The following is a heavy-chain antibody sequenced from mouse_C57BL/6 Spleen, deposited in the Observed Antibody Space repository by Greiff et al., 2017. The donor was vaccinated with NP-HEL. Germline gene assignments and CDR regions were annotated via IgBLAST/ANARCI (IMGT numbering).Heavy chain of an antibody. Sequence: VKLQESGAELVRPGASVTLSCKASGYTFTDYEMHWVKQTPVHGLEWIGAIDPETGGTAYNQKFKGKAILTADKSSSTAYMELRSLTSEDSAVYYCTRGYDGYFHYFDYWGQGTTLTVSS. V-gene: IGHV1-15*01. D-gene: IGHD2-3*01. J-gene: IGHJ2*01. CDR1: GYTFTDYE. CDR2: IDPETGGT. CDR3: TRGYDGYFHYFDY.